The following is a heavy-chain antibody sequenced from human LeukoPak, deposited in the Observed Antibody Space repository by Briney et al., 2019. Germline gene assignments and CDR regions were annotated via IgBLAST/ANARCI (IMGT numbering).Heavy chain of an antibody. J-gene: IGHJ6*04. V-gene: IGHV1-69*13. CDR2: IIPIFGTA. CDR1: GGTFSSYA. CDR3: ARGPVENCSGGSCYDYGMDV. Sequence: SVKVSCKASGGTFSSYAIGWVRQAPGQGLEWMGGIIPIFGTANYAQKFQGRVTITADESTSTAYTELSSLRSEDTAVYYCARGPVENCSGGSCYDYGMDVWGKGTTVTVSS. D-gene: IGHD2-15*01.